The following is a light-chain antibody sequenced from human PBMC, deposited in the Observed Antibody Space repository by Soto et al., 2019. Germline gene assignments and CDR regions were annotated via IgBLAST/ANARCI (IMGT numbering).Light chain of an antibody. J-gene: IGKJ3*01. Sequence: DIVLTQSPATLSVSPGQRATLSCRASQSVSSNLAWYQQNPGQAPRLLIYAASTRATGIPARFSGSGSGTEFTLTISSLQSEDFAVYYCQQYNYWPSFTFGPGTKVDLK. CDR3: QQYNYWPSFT. V-gene: IGKV3-15*01. CDR2: AAS. CDR1: QSVSSN.